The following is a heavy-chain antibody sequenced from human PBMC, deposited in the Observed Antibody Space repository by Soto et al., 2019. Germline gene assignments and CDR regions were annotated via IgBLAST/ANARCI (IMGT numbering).Heavy chain of an antibody. CDR1: GFTFGTYE. CDR3: ARGHNIVGSTGGGLDI. D-gene: IGHD1-26*01. Sequence: EVQLVESGGGLVQPGGSLRLSCAASGFTFGTYEMNWVRPAPGKGLEWLSYISSSSSVIKYADSVEGRFTISRDNAKNSLYLQMYSLRAEDTAFDYCARGHNIVGSTGGGLDIWGQGTMVTVSS. CDR2: ISSSSSVI. V-gene: IGHV3-48*03. J-gene: IGHJ3*02.